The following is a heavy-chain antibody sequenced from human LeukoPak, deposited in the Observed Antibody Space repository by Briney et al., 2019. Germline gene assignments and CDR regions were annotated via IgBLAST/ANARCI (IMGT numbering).Heavy chain of an antibody. CDR2: ISSSGSTI. Sequence: GGSLRLSCAASGFTFSSYEMNWVRQAPGKGLEWVSYISSSGSTIYYADSVKGRFTISRDNAKNSLYLQKNSLRAEDTAVYYCARVARYYDSSGYYPLYYYYGMDVWGQGTTVTVSS. D-gene: IGHD3-22*01. J-gene: IGHJ6*02. V-gene: IGHV3-48*03. CDR1: GFTFSSYE. CDR3: ARVARYYDSSGYYPLYYYYGMDV.